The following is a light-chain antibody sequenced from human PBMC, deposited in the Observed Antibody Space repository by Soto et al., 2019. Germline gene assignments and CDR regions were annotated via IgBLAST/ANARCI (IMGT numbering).Light chain of an antibody. Sequence: EIVLTQSPGTLSLSPGERGTLSCRASQRVSSNYLAWYQQKPGQAPRLLIYGASSRATDISDRFSGSGSGTDFTLTISRLEPEDFAVYYCQQYGNSPRTFDPVTKVEIK. CDR2: GAS. V-gene: IGKV3-20*01. J-gene: IGKJ1*01. CDR3: QQYGNSPRT. CDR1: QRVSSNY.